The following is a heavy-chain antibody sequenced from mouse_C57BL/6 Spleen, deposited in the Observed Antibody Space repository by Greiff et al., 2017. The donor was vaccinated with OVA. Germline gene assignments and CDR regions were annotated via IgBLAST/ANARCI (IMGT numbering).Heavy chain of an antibody. J-gene: IGHJ3*01. V-gene: IGHV1-50*01. CDR1: GYTFTSYW. CDR3: ARGGAAQAPWFAY. Sequence: VQLQQPGAELVKPGASVKLSCKASGYTFTSYWMQWVKQRPGQGLEWIGEIDPSDSYTNYNQKFKGKATLTVDTSSSTAYMQLSSLTSEDSAVYYCARGGAAQAPWFAYWGQGTLVTVSA. CDR2: IDPSDSYT. D-gene: IGHD3-2*02.